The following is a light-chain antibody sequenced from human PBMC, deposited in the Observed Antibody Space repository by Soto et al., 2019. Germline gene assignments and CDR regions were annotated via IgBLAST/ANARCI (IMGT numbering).Light chain of an antibody. CDR2: DAS. Sequence: EIVVTQSPATLSLSPGERATLSCRASQSVGISLAWYQQKPGQPPRLLMSDASVRATGIPARFSGSGSGTDFTLTISSLEPEDFAVYYCQQRSTWPRLTFGGGTKVEIK. J-gene: IGKJ4*01. V-gene: IGKV3-11*01. CDR1: QSVGIS. CDR3: QQRSTWPRLT.